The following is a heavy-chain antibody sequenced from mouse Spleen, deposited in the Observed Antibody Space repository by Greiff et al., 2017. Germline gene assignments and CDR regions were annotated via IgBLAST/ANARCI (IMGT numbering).Heavy chain of an antibody. CDR2: IDPSDSYT. J-gene: IGHJ2*01. D-gene: IGHD6-1*01. V-gene: IGHV1-69*02. CDR3: TRALFNYFDY. CDR1: GYTFTSYW. Sequence: KQSCKASGYTFTSYWMHWVKQRPGQGLEWIGEIDPSDSYTNYNQKFKGKAILTADKSSSTAYMELRSLTSEDSAVYYCTRALFNYFDYWGQGTTLTVSS.